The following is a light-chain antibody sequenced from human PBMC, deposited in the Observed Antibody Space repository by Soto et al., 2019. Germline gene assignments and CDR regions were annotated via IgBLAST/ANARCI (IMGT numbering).Light chain of an antibody. J-gene: IGKJ1*01. V-gene: IGKV3-20*01. CDR2: GAS. CDR1: QSVSSSY. Sequence: PGEIVTLSCRASQSVSSSYLTWYQQKPGQAPRLLIYGASTRATSIPARFSGSGSGTDFTLTISRLEPEDFAVYYCQQYGSSWTFGQGTKVDI. CDR3: QQYGSSWT.